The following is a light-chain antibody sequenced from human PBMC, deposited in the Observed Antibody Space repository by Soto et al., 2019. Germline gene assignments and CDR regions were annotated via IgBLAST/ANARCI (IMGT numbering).Light chain of an antibody. V-gene: IGLV2-23*02. J-gene: IGLJ1*01. CDR3: CSYAGSSTFV. Sequence: QSALTQPHSVSGSPGQSVTISCTGTSSDVGIYDLVSWYKHHPGRAPQLIIYGVTKRPSGVSNRFSGSKSGNTASLTLSGLQAEDEADYYCCSYAGSSTFVFGTGTKLTVL. CDR1: SSDVGIYDL. CDR2: GVT.